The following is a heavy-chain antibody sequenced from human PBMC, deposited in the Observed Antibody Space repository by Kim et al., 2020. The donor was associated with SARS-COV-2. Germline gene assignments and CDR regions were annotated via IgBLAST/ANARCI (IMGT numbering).Heavy chain of an antibody. CDR1: GFTFSGYW. CDR3: TRGHYILDV. J-gene: IGHJ6*02. D-gene: IGHD4-4*01. V-gene: IGHV3-7*03. Sequence: GGSLRLSCAASGFTFSGYWMTWVRQAPGKGLEWVAKIKKDGGEKYYVESVKGRFTVSRDNAEKSVHLQMNSLRVEDTAVYYCTRGHYILDVWGQGTTVTVSS. CDR2: IKKDGGEK.